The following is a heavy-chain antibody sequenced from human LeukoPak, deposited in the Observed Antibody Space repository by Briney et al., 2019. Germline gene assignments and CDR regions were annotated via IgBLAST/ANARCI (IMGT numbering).Heavy chain of an antibody. CDR2: ISAYNGNT. CDR3: AREPMGNIVVVPAAYAFDI. V-gene: IGHV1-18*01. D-gene: IGHD2-2*01. CDR1: GYTFTSYG. J-gene: IGHJ3*02. Sequence: ASVKVSCKASGYTFTSYGVSWVGQAPGQGLEWMGWISAYNGNTNYAQKLQGRVTMTTDASTSTAYMELRSLRSDDTAVYYCAREPMGNIVVVPAAYAFDIWGQGTMVTVSS.